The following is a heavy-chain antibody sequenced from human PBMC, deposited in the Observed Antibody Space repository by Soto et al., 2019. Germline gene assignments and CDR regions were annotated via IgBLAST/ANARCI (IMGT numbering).Heavy chain of an antibody. CDR2: IYYSGST. D-gene: IGHD3-9*01. CDR3: ARHPLRYFADYYYYGMDV. J-gene: IGHJ6*02. V-gene: IGHV4-39*01. CDR1: GGSISSSSYY. Sequence: SETLSLTCTVSGGSISSSSYYWGWIRQPPGKGLEWIGSIYYSGSTYYNTSLKSRVTISVDTSKNQFSLKLSSVTAADTAVYYCARHPLRYFADYYYYGMDVWGQGTTVTVSS.